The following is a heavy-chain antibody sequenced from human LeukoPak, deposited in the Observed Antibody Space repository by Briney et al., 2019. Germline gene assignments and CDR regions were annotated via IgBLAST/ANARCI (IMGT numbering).Heavy chain of an antibody. Sequence: GGSLRLSCAASGFTFSSYSMNWVRQAPGKGREWVSSISSSSSYIYYADSVKGRFTISRDNAKNSLYLQMNSLKGEDTAVYYCARVFGYDWPYYYGMDVWGQGTTVTVSS. V-gene: IGHV3-21*01. D-gene: IGHD5-12*01. J-gene: IGHJ6*02. CDR2: ISSSSSYI. CDR3: ARVFGYDWPYYYGMDV. CDR1: GFTFSSYS.